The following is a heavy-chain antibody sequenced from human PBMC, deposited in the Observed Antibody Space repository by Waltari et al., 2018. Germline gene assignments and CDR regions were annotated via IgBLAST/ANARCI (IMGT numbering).Heavy chain of an antibody. CDR1: GFTFSSYS. Sequence: EVQLVESGGGLVKPGGSLRLSCAASGFTFSSYSMNWVRQAPGKGLEWVSSISSSSSYIYDADSVKGRFTISRDNAKNSLYLQMNSLRAEDTAVYYCARRPIGYCSGGSCQEAFDIWGQGTMVTVSS. J-gene: IGHJ3*02. CDR3: ARRPIGYCSGGSCQEAFDI. CDR2: ISSSSSYI. V-gene: IGHV3-21*01. D-gene: IGHD2-15*01.